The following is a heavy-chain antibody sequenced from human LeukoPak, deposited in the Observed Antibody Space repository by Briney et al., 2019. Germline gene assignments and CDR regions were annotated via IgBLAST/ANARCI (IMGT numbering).Heavy chain of an antibody. CDR1: GFTFSSHW. CDR3: VANWFDP. V-gene: IGHV3-7*01. J-gene: IGHJ5*02. CDR2: TKEDGSEK. Sequence: GGSLRLSCAASGFTFSSHWMSWVRQAPGKGLEWVARTKEDGSEKYYVDSVKGRFTISRDNAKNSLHLEMNSLRAEDTAVYYCVANWFDPWGQGTLVTVSS.